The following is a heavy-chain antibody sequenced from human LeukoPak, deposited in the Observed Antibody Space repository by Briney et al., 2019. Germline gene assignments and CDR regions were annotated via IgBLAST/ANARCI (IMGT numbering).Heavy chain of an antibody. CDR2: IYYSGST. D-gene: IGHD5/OR15-5a*01. J-gene: IGHJ4*02. CDR3: ARGIYPYYFDY. CDR1: GGSISSYY. Sequence: SETLSLTCTVSGGSISSYYWSWIRQPPGKGLEWIGYIYYSGSTNYNPSLKSRVTISVDTSKNQFSLKLSSVTAADTAVYYCARGIYPYYFDYWGPGTLVTVSS. V-gene: IGHV4-59*01.